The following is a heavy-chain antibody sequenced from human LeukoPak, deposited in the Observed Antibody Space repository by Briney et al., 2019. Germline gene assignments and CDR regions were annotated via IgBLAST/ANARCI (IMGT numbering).Heavy chain of an antibody. J-gene: IGHJ5*02. V-gene: IGHV4-34*01. D-gene: IGHD6-19*01. CDR2: INYTGTT. CDR1: GGSFSSYF. CDR3: ARGGGIAVAGFRGWFDP. Sequence: SETLSLTCTVYGGSFSSYFWSWIRQSPGKGLEWIGEINYTGTTNSNPSLGSRLTMSIDSSKNQFSLKLTSVTAADTAVYYCARGGGIAVAGFRGWFDPWGQGTLVTVSS.